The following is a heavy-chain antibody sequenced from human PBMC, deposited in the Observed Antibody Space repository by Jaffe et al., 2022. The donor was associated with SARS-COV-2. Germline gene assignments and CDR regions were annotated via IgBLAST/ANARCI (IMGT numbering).Heavy chain of an antibody. CDR2: IKQDGSEK. V-gene: IGHV3-7*01. CDR3: ARAPRVRRVNIAAAGHFDY. D-gene: IGHD6-13*01. Sequence: EVQLVESGGGLVQPGGSLRLSCAASGFTFSSYWMSWVRQAPGKGLEWVANIKQDGSEKYYVDSVKGRFTISRDNAKNSLYLQMNSLRAEDTAVYYCARAPRVRRVNIAAAGHFDYWGQGTLVTVSS. CDR1: GFTFSSYW. J-gene: IGHJ4*02.